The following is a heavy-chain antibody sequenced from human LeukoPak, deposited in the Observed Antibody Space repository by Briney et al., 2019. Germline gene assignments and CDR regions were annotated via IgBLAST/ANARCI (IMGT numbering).Heavy chain of an antibody. CDR1: GGSISSSSSY. V-gene: IGHV4-39*01. J-gene: IGHJ6*03. CDR2: IYYSGSA. D-gene: IGHD2-15*01. CDR3: ARRIRNYYYMDV. Sequence: SETLSLTCTVSGGSISSSSSYWGWIRQPPGKGLEWIGSIYYSGSAYYDPSLKSRVTMSVDTSKNQFSLKLSSVTAADTAVYYCARRIRNYYYMDVWGKGTTVTVSS.